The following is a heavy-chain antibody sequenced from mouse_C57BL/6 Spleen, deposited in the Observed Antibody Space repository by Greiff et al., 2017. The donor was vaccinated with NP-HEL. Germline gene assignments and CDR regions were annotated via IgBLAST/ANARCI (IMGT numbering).Heavy chain of an antibody. J-gene: IGHJ3*01. V-gene: IGHV2-2*01. D-gene: IGHD1-1*01. Sequence: VQLQQSGPGLVQPSQSLSITCTVSGFSLTSYGVHWVRQSPGKGLEWLGVLWSGGSTDYNAAFISRLGISKDNSKSQVFCKMNSLQADDTAIYYCARGLHYYGSSPWFAYWGKGTLVTVSA. CDR1: GFSLTSYG. CDR3: ARGLHYYGSSPWFAY. CDR2: LWSGGST.